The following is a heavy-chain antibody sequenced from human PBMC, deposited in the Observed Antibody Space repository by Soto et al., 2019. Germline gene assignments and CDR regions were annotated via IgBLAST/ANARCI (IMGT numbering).Heavy chain of an antibody. D-gene: IGHD6-13*01. CDR3: ATLGHGAADLRNYYYMDV. Sequence: QVQLVQSGAEVKKPGSSVKVSCKASGGTFSSYTISWVRQAPGQGLEWMGRIIPILGIANYAQKFQGRVTITADKSTSTAYMELRSLRSEDTAVYYCATLGHGAADLRNYYYMDVWGKGTTVTVSS. V-gene: IGHV1-69*02. J-gene: IGHJ6*03. CDR2: IIPILGIA. CDR1: GGTFSSYT.